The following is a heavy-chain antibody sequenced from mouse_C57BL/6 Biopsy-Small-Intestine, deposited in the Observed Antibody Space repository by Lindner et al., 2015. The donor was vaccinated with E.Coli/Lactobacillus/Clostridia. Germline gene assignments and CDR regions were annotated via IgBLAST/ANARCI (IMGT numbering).Heavy chain of an antibody. J-gene: IGHJ4*01. CDR3: ARSFYAMDS. Sequence: VQLQESGAELMKPGASVKLSCKATDYTFTGYWIEWIKQRPGHGLEWIGEILPGSDGTNYNEKFMGKATFTSDTSSNTVYMQLSSLTTEDSAIYYCARSFYAMDSWGQGTSVTVSS. CDR1: DYTFTGYW. CDR2: ILPGSDGT. V-gene: IGHV1-9*01.